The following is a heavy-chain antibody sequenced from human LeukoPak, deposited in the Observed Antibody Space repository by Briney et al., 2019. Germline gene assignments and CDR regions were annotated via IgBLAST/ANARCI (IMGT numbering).Heavy chain of an antibody. CDR1: GGTFSINA. J-gene: IGHJ3*02. V-gene: IGHV1-69*05. Sequence: ASVKVSCKASGGTFSINAITWVRQAPGQGLEWMGGIIPISESPKYTQKFQGRVTIATDESTNTAYTELSSLRSEDTAVYYCARDKNSGECVSNSCYGVWPLDIWGQGTMVTVSS. D-gene: IGHD2-2*01. CDR2: IIPISESP. CDR3: ARDKNSGECVSNSCYGVWPLDI.